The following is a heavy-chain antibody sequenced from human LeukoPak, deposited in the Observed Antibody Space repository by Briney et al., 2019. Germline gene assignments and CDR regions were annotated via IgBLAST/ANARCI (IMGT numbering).Heavy chain of an antibody. CDR3: AKKVVTQPGSAYFQH. CDR2: IVASGGST. CDR1: GFTFSDYS. V-gene: IGHV3-23*01. D-gene: IGHD4-23*01. Sequence: GGSLRLSCAASGFTFSDYSMNWVRQAPRKGLEWVSSIVASGGSTYYADSVKGRFTISRDNSKNTLYLQMNSLRAEDTAVYYRAKKVVTQPGSAYFQHWGQGALVTVSS. J-gene: IGHJ1*01.